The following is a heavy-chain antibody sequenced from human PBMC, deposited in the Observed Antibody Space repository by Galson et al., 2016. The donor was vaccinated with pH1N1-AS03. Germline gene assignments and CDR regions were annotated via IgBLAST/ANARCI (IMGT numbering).Heavy chain of an antibody. J-gene: IGHJ5*02. V-gene: IGHV4-61*01. CDR3: ARDLGELLGWFDP. CDR2: IYYSGST. D-gene: IGHD1-26*01. Sequence: ETLSLTCAVSGDSISSGYFWTWIRQPPGKGLEWIGYIYYSGSTNYNPSLKSRVTISVDTSKNQFSLKLGSVTAADTAVYYCARDLGELLGWFDPWGQRTLVTVSS. CDR1: GDSISSGYF.